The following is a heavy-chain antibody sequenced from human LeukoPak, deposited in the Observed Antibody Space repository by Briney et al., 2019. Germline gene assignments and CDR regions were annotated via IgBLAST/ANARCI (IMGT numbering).Heavy chain of an antibody. V-gene: IGHV1-18*01. CDR2: ISAYNGNT. CDR3: ARDLIGVTTGYFDY. J-gene: IGHJ4*02. CDR1: GYTFTSYG. D-gene: IGHD4-17*01. Sequence: GASVKVSCKASGYTFTSYGISWVRQAPGQGLEWMGWISAYNGNTNYAQKLQGRVTMTTDTSTSTAYMELRSLRSDDTAVYYCARDLIGVTTGYFDYWGQGTLVTVSS.